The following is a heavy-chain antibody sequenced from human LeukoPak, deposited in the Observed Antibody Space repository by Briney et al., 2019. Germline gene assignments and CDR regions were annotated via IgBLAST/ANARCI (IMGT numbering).Heavy chain of an antibody. D-gene: IGHD1-1*01. J-gene: IGHJ3*02. CDR2: IRSKANSYAT. CDR1: GFTFSGSA. CDR3: AKPRSRNDGAPDAFDI. Sequence: PGGSLRLSCAASGFTFSGSAMHWVRQASGKGLEWVGRIRSKANSYATEYAASVKGRFTISRDDSKNTAYLQMNSLKTEDTAVYYCAKPRSRNDGAPDAFDIWGQGTMVTVSS. V-gene: IGHV3-73*01.